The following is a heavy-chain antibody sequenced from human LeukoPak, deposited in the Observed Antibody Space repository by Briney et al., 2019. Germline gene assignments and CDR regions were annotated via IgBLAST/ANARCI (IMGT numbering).Heavy chain of an antibody. CDR2: IYYSGST. CDR1: GDSISSYY. CDR3: ARGGDSSGYPKGEYFQH. J-gene: IGHJ1*01. D-gene: IGHD3-22*01. V-gene: IGHV4-59*01. Sequence: PSETLSLTCTVSGDSISSYYWSWIRQPPGKGLEWIGYIYYSGSTNYNPSLKSRVTISVDTSKNQFSLKLSSVTAADTAVYYCARGGDSSGYPKGEYFQHWGQGTLVTVSS.